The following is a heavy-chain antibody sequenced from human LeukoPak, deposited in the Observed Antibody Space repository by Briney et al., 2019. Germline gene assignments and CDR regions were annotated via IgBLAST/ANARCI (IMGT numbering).Heavy chain of an antibody. Sequence: PGGSLRLSCAASGFTFSSYAMSWVRQAPRKGLEWVSAISGSGGSTYYADSVKGRFTISRDNSKNTLYLQMNSLRAEDTAVYYCAKLEGITMVRGANDYWGQGTLVTVSS. CDR3: AKLEGITMVRGANDY. CDR2: ISGSGGST. J-gene: IGHJ4*02. D-gene: IGHD3-10*01. CDR1: GFTFSSYA. V-gene: IGHV3-23*01.